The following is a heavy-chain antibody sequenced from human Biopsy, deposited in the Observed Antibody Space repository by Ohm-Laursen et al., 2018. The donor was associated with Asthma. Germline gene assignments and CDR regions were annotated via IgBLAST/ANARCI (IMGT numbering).Heavy chain of an antibody. J-gene: IGHJ3*02. D-gene: IGHD3-3*01. V-gene: IGHV3-30*18. CDR2: MSFDGRQT. Sequence: SLRLSCTASGFSFNSYGMHWVRQAPGKGLEWVAVMSFDGRQTYYADSVKGRFTISKDNSKNTLYLQMNSLRAEDTAVYYCAKERYYDFWSGYPIWGQGTMVTVSS. CDR1: GFSFNSYG. CDR3: AKERYYDFWSGYPI.